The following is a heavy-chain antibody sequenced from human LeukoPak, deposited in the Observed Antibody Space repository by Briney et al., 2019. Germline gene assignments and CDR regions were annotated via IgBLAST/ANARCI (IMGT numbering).Heavy chain of an antibody. V-gene: IGHV1-46*01. CDR1: GYTFTNYY. CDR3: ARGAAIIESYSDC. Sequence: ASVKVSCKTSGYTFTNYYLHWVRQAPGQGLEWMGIINPSGGSTSYAQKFQGRVTMTRDTSISTAYMEVSRLRSDDTAVYYCARGAAIIESYSDCWGQGTLVTVSS. CDR2: INPSGGST. D-gene: IGHD3-10*01. J-gene: IGHJ4*02.